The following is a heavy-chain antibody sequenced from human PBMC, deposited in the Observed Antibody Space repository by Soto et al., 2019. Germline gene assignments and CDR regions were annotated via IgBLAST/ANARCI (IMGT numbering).Heavy chain of an antibody. V-gene: IGHV3-30-3*01. CDR1: GFTFSSYA. D-gene: IGHD2-15*01. J-gene: IGHJ4*02. Sequence: PGGSLRLSCAASGFTFSSYAMHWVRQAPGKGLEWVAVISYDGSNKYYADSVKGRFTISRDNSKNTLYLQMNSLRAEDTAVYYCARDGDCSGGSCYSLTFDYWGQGTLVTVSS. CDR2: ISYDGSNK. CDR3: ARDGDCSGGSCYSLTFDY.